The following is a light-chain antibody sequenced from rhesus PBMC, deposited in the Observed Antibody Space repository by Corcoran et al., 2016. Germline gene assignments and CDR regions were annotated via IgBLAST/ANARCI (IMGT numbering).Light chain of an antibody. V-gene: IGKV1-74*01. Sequence: DIQMTQSPSSLSASVGDRVTIPCRASENVNNYLHWYQQKPGKAPTRLIYAASTLQIGVPSRFRGSGPGTDYTFTLSSLQPEDVATYYCQHSYGTPLTFGGGTKVEIK. CDR2: AAS. CDR1: ENVNNY. J-gene: IGKJ4*01. CDR3: QHSYGTPLT.